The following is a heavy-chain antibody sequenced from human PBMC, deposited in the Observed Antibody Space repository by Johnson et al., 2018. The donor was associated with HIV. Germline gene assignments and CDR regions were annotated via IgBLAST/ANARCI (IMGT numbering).Heavy chain of an antibody. CDR2: INWNGGST. CDR1: GFTFDDYG. J-gene: IGHJ3*02. Sequence: VQLVESGGGVVRPGGSLRLSCAASGFTFDDYGMSWVRQAPGKGLEWVSGINWNGGSTGYADSVKGRFTISRDNVKNSLYLQMNSLRADDTAFYYCARSVGYYDSSGYYVDAFDIWGQGTMVTVSS. V-gene: IGHV3-20*04. D-gene: IGHD3-22*01. CDR3: ARSVGYYDSSGYYVDAFDI.